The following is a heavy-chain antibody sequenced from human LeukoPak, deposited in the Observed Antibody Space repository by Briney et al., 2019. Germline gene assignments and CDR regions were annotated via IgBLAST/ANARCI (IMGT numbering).Heavy chain of an antibody. CDR1: GFTFSSYD. D-gene: IGHD4-17*01. V-gene: IGHV3-13*01. Sequence: GGSLRLSCAASGFTFSSYDMHWVRQATGKGLEWVSGIGTADDTYYPGSVKGRFTISRENAKNSLYLQMNNLRAGDTAVYFCARKNYGAYGSRFFDLWGRGTLVTVSS. J-gene: IGHJ2*01. CDR2: IGTADDT. CDR3: ARKNYGAYGSRFFDL.